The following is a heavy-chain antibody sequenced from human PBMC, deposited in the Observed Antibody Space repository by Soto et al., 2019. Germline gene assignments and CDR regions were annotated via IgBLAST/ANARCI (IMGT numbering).Heavy chain of an antibody. Sequence: GGSLRLSCAASGFTFSSYSMNWVRQAPGKGLEWVSYISSSSSTIYYADSVKGRFTISRDNAKNSLYLQMNSLRAEDTAVYYCARDYGIVVVPAAPNWFDLWGEGTLVTLSS. J-gene: IGHJ5*02. D-gene: IGHD2-2*01. CDR1: GFTFSSYS. CDR2: ISSSSSTI. V-gene: IGHV3-48*01. CDR3: ARDYGIVVVPAAPNWFDL.